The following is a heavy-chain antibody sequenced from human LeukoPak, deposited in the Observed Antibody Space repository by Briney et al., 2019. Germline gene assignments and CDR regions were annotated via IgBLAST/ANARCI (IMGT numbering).Heavy chain of an antibody. Sequence: GGSLRLSCAAAGFTFNNYAMNWVRQAPGKGLEWVSSISGGGETTYYADSAKGRYTISRDNSQNTLYLQMNSLRAEDTAVYYCARDYADYVGYFFFDYWGQGTLVTVSS. CDR2: ISGGGETT. J-gene: IGHJ4*02. V-gene: IGHV3-23*01. CDR3: ARDYADYVGYFFFDY. D-gene: IGHD4-17*01. CDR1: GFTFNNYA.